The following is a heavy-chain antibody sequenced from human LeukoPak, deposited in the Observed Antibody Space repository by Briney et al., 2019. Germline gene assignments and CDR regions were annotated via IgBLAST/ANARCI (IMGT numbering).Heavy chain of an antibody. J-gene: IGHJ4*02. D-gene: IGHD1-14*01. CDR3: ARWTVEKPEGFDY. CDR1: GYTFTGYY. V-gene: IGHV1-2*02. Sequence: ASVKVSCKASGYTFTGYYMHWVRQAPGQGLEWVGWINPNSGGTNYAQKFQGRVTMTRDTSISTAYMELSRLRSDDTAVYYCARWTVEKPEGFDYWGQGTLVTVSS. CDR2: INPNSGGT.